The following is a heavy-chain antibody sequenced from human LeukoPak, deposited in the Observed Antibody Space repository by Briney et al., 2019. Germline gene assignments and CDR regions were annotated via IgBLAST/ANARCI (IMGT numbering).Heavy chain of an antibody. CDR3: ARPDCSGGSCLSSYYFDY. Sequence: SETLSLTCTVSGGSISSGSYYWSWIRQPAGKGLEWIGRIYSSGSTNYNPSLKSRVTISLDTSKNQFSLKLSSVTAADTAVYYCARPDCSGGSCLSSYYFDYWGQGTLVTVSS. CDR2: IYSSGST. D-gene: IGHD2-15*01. CDR1: GGSISSGSYY. V-gene: IGHV4-61*02. J-gene: IGHJ4*02.